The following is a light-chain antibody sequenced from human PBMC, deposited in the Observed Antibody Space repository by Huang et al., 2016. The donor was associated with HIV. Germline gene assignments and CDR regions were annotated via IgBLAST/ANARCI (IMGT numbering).Light chain of an antibody. V-gene: IGKV2-28*01. CDR1: QSLLHSYGYNY. J-gene: IGKJ5*01. CDR2: LGS. Sequence: DIVMTQSPLSLPVTPGESASISCRSSQSLLHSYGYNYLDWYVQKAGQSPQLLIYLGSNRASGVPDRFSGSGSGTDFTLKISRVEAEDVGVYFCMQALQTPITFGQGTRLEIK. CDR3: MQALQTPIT.